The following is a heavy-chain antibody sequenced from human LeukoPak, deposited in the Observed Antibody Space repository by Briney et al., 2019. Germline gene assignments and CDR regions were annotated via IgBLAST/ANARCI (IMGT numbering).Heavy chain of an antibody. CDR1: GFTFSSYG. CDR2: IRYDGSNK. D-gene: IGHD3-9*01. V-gene: IGHV3-30*02. CDR3: ATHGTNYDILTGYYNLYYFDY. J-gene: IGHJ4*02. Sequence: GGSLRLSCAASGFTFSSYGMHWVRQAPGEGLEWVAFIRYDGSNKYYADSVKGRFTISRDNSKSTLNLQMNSLRAEDTAVYYCATHGTNYDILTGYYNLYYFDYWGQGTLVTVSS.